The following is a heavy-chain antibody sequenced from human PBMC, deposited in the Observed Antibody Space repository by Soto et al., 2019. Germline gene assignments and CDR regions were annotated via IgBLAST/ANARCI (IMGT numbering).Heavy chain of an antibody. V-gene: IGHV4-59*08. CDR3: ARRNYYGSGSRKYYYYYGMDV. D-gene: IGHD3-10*01. Sequence: QVQLQESGPGLVKPSETLSLTCTVSGGSISSYYWSWIRQPPGKGLEWIGYIYYSGSTNYNPSLKHXVTIPVDTSKXXFXPMXRSETAADTAVYYCARRNYYGSGSRKYYYYYGMDVWGQGTTVTVSS. J-gene: IGHJ6*02. CDR2: IYYSGST. CDR1: GGSISSYY.